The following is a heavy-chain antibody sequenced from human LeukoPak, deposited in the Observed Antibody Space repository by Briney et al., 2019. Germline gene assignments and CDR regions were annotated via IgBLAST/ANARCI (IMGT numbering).Heavy chain of an antibody. Sequence: PGRSLRLSCAASGFTFSSYAMHWVRQAPGKGLEWVAVISYDGSNKYYADSAKGRFTISRDNSKNTLYLQMNSLRAEDTAVYYCARDRVYGSGSHFDYWGQGTLVTVSS. CDR3: ARDRVYGSGSHFDY. D-gene: IGHD3-10*01. CDR2: ISYDGSNK. J-gene: IGHJ4*02. V-gene: IGHV3-30-3*01. CDR1: GFTFSSYA.